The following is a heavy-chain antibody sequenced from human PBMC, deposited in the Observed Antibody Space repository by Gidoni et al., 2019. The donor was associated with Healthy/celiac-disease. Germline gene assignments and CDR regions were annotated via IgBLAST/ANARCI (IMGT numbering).Heavy chain of an antibody. CDR3: ARSNDSSRRNPYYYYGMDV. CDR2: ISSSSSYI. CDR1: GFTFSRYI. Sequence: EVQLVESGGGLVKPVGSLRLSCAASGFTFSRYIMNWVRQAPGKGLGVVSSISSSSSYIYYADAVKGRFTISRDNAKNALYLKMNSLRAEDTAVYYCARSNDSSRRNPYYYYGMDVWGQGTTVTVSS. J-gene: IGHJ6*02. V-gene: IGHV3-21*01. D-gene: IGHD3-22*01.